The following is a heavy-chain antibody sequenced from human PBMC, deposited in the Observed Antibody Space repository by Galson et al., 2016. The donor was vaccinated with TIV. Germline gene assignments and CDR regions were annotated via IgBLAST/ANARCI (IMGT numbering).Heavy chain of an antibody. J-gene: IGHJ4*02. CDR1: GYTLSEIA. V-gene: IGHV1-24*01. D-gene: IGHD3-22*01. CDR3: ATVAWFPGLSLDS. Sequence: SCKVSGYTLSEIAMHWVRQAPGEGLEWVGGFDPEAGRTIYAQRFHGRVTVTEGTATDTAYMELKNLKSNDTAVYYCATVAWFPGLSLDSWGQGTLVIVSS. CDR2: FDPEAGRT.